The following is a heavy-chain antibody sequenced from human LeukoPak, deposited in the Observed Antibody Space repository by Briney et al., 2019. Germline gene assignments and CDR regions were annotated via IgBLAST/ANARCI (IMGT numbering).Heavy chain of an antibody. V-gene: IGHV4-34*01. Sequence: SETLSLTCAVYGGSFSGYYWSWIRQPPGKGLEWIGEINHSGSTNYNPSLKNRVTISVDTSKNQFSLKLSSVTAADTAVYYCARGLGRIQLWLGYWGQGTLVTVSS. CDR3: ARGLGRIQLWLGY. CDR2: INHSGST. CDR1: GGSFSGYY. J-gene: IGHJ4*02. D-gene: IGHD5-18*01.